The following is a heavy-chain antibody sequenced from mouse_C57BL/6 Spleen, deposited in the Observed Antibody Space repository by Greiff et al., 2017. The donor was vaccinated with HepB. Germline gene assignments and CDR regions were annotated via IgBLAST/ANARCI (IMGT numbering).Heavy chain of an antibody. V-gene: IGHV5-9-1*02. Sequence: EVQVVESGEGLVKPGGSLKLSCAASGFTFSSYAMSWVRQTPEKRLEWVAYISSGGDYIYYADTVKGRFTISRDNARNTLYLQMSSLKSEDTAMYYCTRVHGSSYGAYWGQGTLVTVSA. D-gene: IGHD1-1*01. CDR3: TRVHGSSYGAY. J-gene: IGHJ3*01. CDR2: ISSGGDYI. CDR1: GFTFSSYA.